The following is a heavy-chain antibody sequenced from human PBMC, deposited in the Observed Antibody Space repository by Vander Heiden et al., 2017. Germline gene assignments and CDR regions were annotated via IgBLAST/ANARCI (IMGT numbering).Heavy chain of an antibody. CDR3: AGGYCSSTSCYNGMDV. Sequence: QVQLVQSGAEVKKPGSSVKVSCKASGGTFSSYAISWVRQAPGQGLEWMGGIIPIRGIANYAQKFQGRVTITADKSTSTAYMELSSLRSEDTAVYYCAGGYCSSTSCYNGMDVWGQGTTVTVSS. D-gene: IGHD2-2*02. CDR1: GGTFSSYA. CDR2: IIPIRGIA. J-gene: IGHJ6*02. V-gene: IGHV1-69*10.